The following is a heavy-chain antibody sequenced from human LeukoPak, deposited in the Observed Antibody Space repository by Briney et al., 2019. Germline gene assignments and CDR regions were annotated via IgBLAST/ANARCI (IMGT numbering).Heavy chain of an antibody. CDR3: AREAGGGGYYYDSSGYYFDY. CDR2: IYTSGST. V-gene: IGHV4-4*07. CDR1: GGSISSYY. Sequence: KPSETLSLTCTVSGGSISSYYWSWIRQPAGKGLEWIGRIYTSGSTNYNPSLKSRVTMSVDTSKNQFSLKLSSVTAADTAVYYCAREAGGGGYYYDSSGYYFDYWGQGTLVTVSS. J-gene: IGHJ4*02. D-gene: IGHD3-22*01.